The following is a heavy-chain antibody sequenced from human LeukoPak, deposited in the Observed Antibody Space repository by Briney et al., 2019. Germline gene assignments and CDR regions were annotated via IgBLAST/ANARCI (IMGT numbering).Heavy chain of an antibody. J-gene: IGHJ4*02. CDR1: GGSISSSGYY. Sequence: SETLSLTCTVSGGSISSSGYYWGWVRQPPGKELEWIGSIYYSGSSHYNPSLKSRVSTSRDTAKNQFSLNLSSVTAADTAVYYCARVGVTADFDYWGQGTLVTVSS. CDR3: ARVGVTADFDY. V-gene: IGHV4-39*07. D-gene: IGHD1-26*01. CDR2: IYYSGSS.